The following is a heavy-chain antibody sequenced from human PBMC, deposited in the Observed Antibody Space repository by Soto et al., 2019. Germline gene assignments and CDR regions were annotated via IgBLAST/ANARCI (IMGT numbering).Heavy chain of an antibody. CDR3: AADRGRGYEIFDY. CDR2: IVVGSGNT. CDR1: GFTFTSSA. Sequence: QMQLVQSGPEVKKPGTSVKVSCKASGFTFTSSAVQWVRQARGQRLEWIGWIVVGSGNTNYAQKFQERVTITGDMSTSTAYMELSSLRSEDTAVYYCAADRGRGYEIFDYWGQGTLVTVSS. J-gene: IGHJ4*02. V-gene: IGHV1-58*01. D-gene: IGHD5-12*01.